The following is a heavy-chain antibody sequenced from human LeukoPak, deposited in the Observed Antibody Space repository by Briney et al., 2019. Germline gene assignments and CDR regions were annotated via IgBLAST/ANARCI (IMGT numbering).Heavy chain of an antibody. V-gene: IGHV1-69*13. CDR3: ARDRTALVTINYYYYYGMDV. Sequence: SVKVSCKASGGTFSSYAISWVRQAPGQGVEWMGGIIPIFGTANYAQKFQGRVTITADESTSTAYMELSSLRSEDTAVYYCARDRTALVTINYYYYYGMDVWGQGTTVAVSS. D-gene: IGHD4-11*01. J-gene: IGHJ6*02. CDR1: GGTFSSYA. CDR2: IIPIFGTA.